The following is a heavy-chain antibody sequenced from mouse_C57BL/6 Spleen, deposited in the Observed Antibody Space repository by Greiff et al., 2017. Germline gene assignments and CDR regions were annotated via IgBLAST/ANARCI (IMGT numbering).Heavy chain of an antibody. D-gene: IGHD2-5*01. CDR2: ISRGCSSI. CDR3: AMLYSNYAYYCDY. CDR1: GFTISDYG. V-gene: IGHV5-17*01. Sequence: EVKLEASGGGFVKPGGSLKLSCAASGFTISDYGMHWVRQAPEQGLEWVAYISRGCSSIYYAAPVQGRFTISRDNAKNTLFLQMTSLRSEDTAVYYCAMLYSNYAYYCDYWGQGTTLTVSS. J-gene: IGHJ2*01.